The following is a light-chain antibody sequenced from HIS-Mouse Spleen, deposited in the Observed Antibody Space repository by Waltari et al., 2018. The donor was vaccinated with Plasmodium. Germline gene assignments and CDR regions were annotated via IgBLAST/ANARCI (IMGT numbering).Light chain of an antibody. CDR3: SSYTSSSTLNYV. V-gene: IGLV2-14*03. CDR1: SSDVGGYNY. Sequence: QSALTQPASVSGSPGQSITISCTGTSSDVGGYNYVSWYQQHPGKAPKLIIYDVSNRPPGVSIRFSGSKSGNTASLTISGLQAEDEADYYCSSYTSSSTLNYVFGTGTKVTVL. J-gene: IGLJ1*01. CDR2: DVS.